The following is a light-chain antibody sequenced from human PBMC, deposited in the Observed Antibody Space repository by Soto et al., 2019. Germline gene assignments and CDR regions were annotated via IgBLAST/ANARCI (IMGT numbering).Light chain of an antibody. V-gene: IGKV1-5*03. CDR3: QQYNSYSWT. CDR1: QSISSW. Sequence: DIQMTQSPSTLSASVGDRVTITWRASQSISSWLAWYQQKPGKAPKLLIYKASSLESGVPSRFSGSGSGTEFTLTISSLQPDDFATYYCQQYNSYSWTFGQGTKV. CDR2: KAS. J-gene: IGKJ1*01.